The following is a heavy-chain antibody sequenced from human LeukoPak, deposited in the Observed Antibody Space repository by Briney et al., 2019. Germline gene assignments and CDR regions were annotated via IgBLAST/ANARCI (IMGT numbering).Heavy chain of an antibody. CDR2: IKSKTDGGTT. J-gene: IGHJ4*02. D-gene: IGHD6-13*01. CDR3: TTGIAAAGTVSLLDY. Sequence: GGSLRLSCAASGFTFSNAWMSWVRQAPGKGLEWVGRIKSKTDGGTTDYAAPVKGRFTISRDGSKNTLYLQMNSLKTEDTAVYYCTTGIAAAGTVSLLDYWGQGTLVTVSS. CDR1: GFTFSNAW. V-gene: IGHV3-15*01.